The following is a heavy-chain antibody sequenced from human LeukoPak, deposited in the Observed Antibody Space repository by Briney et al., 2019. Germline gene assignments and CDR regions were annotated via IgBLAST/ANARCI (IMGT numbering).Heavy chain of an antibody. V-gene: IGHV1-18*01. J-gene: IGHJ5*02. CDR1: GYTFTSYG. CDR2: ISAYNGNT. CDR3: ARIPMVRGVIITRWFDP. D-gene: IGHD3-10*01. Sequence: ASVKVSCKASGYTFTSYGISWVRQAPEQGLEWMGWISAYNGNTNYAQKLQGRVTMTTDTSTSTAYMELRSLRSDDTAVYYCARIPMVRGVIITRWFDPWGQGTLVTVSS.